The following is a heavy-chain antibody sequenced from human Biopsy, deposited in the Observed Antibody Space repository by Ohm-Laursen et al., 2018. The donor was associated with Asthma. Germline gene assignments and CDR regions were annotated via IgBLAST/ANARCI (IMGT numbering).Heavy chain of an antibody. CDR1: GYTFTSYG. V-gene: IGHV1-69*01. J-gene: IGHJ4*02. CDR3: ARERIAARQRRYYFDY. CDR2: IIPIFGTA. Sequence: SSVKVSCKASGYTFTSYGISWVRQAPGQGLEWMGGIIPIFGTANYAQEFQGRVTITADESTSTAYMELSSLSSEDTAVYYCARERIAARQRRYYFDYWGQGTLVTVSS. D-gene: IGHD6-6*01.